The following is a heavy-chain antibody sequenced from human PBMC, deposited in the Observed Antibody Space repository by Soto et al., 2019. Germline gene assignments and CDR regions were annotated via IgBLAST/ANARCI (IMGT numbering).Heavy chain of an antibody. V-gene: IGHV3-11*05. J-gene: IGHJ6*02. CDR1: GFTFSDYY. Sequence: QVQLVESGGGLVKPGGSLRLSCAASGFTFSDYYMSWIRQAPGKGLEWVSYISSSSSYTNYADSVKGRFTISRDNAKNXLYLQMNSLRAEDKAVYYCAREGNWNDLLFYGMDVWGQGTTVTVSS. CDR3: AREGNWNDLLFYGMDV. D-gene: IGHD1-20*01. CDR2: ISSSSSYT.